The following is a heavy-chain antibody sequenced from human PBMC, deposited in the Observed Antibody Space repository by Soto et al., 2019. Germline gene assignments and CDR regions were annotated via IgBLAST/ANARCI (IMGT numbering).Heavy chain of an antibody. CDR2: ISGSGGST. CDR1: GFTFSSYA. CDR3: AKDPKHHYYYYYMDV. V-gene: IGHV3-23*01. J-gene: IGHJ6*03. Sequence: GGSLRLSCAASGFTFSSYAMSWVRQAPGKGLEWVSAISGSGGSTYYADSVKGRFTISRDNSKNTLYLQMNSLRAEDTAVYYCAKDPKHHYYYYYMDVWGKGTTVTVSS.